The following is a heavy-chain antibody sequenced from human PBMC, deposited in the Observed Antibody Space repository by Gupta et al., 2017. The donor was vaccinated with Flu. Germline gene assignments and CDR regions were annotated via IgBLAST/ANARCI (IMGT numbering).Heavy chain of an antibody. CDR2: IDPYSGDT. V-gene: IGHV1-2*02. CDR1: GYNFIDYY. Sequence: QVQLLQSGAEVKKPGASVQVSCKASGYNFIDYYIHWVRQAPGQGLEWMGWIDPYSGDTNFAETFRGRVNMIRDTSLNTAYMALNSLTSDDTAVYYCARGGSLTSGPSRLDLWGQGTLVTVSS. D-gene: IGHD3-16*01. CDR3: ARGGSLTSGPSRLDL. J-gene: IGHJ5*02.